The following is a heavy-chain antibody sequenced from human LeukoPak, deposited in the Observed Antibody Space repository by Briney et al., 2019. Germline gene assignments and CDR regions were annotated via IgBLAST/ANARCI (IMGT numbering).Heavy chain of an antibody. J-gene: IGHJ4*02. CDR2: ISSSGSTI. CDR1: GFTFSSYE. V-gene: IGHV3-48*03. D-gene: IGHD3-3*01. CDR3: AREHTPPGYDFWSGSPFDY. Sequence: GGSLRLSCAASGFTFSSYEMNWVRQAPGKGLEWVSYISSSGSTIYYADSVKGRFTISRDNAKNSLYLQMNSLRAADTAVYYCAREHTPPGYDFWSGSPFDYWGQGTLVTVSS.